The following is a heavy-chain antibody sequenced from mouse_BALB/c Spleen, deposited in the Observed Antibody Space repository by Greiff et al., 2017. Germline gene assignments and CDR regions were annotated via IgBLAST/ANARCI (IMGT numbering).Heavy chain of an antibody. CDR3: ARGGDYDGNAMDY. V-gene: IGHV1-69*02. CDR2: IDPSDSYT. D-gene: IGHD2-4*01. J-gene: IGHJ4*01. CDR1: GYTFTSYW. Sequence: QVQLQQSGAELVKPGASVKLSCKASGYTFTSYWMHWVKQRPGQGLEWIGEIDPSDSYTNYNQKFKGKATLTVDKSSSTAYMQLSSLTSEDSAVYYCARGGDYDGNAMDYWGQGTSVTVSS.